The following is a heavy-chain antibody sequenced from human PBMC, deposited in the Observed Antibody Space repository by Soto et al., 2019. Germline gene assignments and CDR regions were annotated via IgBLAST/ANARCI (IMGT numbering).Heavy chain of an antibody. CDR1: GGSISSGGYY. Sequence: QVQLQESGPGLVKPSQTLSLTCTVSGGSISSGGYYWSWIRQHPGKGLEWIGYIYYSGSTYYNPSLKSRVTISVDTSKNQFSLKLSSVTAADTAVYYCARGYYDSSGTTSGFDYWGQGTLVTVSS. V-gene: IGHV4-31*03. D-gene: IGHD3-22*01. CDR3: ARGYYDSSGTTSGFDY. CDR2: IYYSGST. J-gene: IGHJ4*02.